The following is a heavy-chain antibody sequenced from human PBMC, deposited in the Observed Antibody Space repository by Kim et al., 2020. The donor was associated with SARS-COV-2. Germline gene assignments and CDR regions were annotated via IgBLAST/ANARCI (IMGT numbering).Heavy chain of an antibody. Sequence: SETLSLTCTVSGGSISSGGYYWSWIRQHPGKGLEWIGYIYYSGSTYYNPSLKSRVTISVDTSKNQFSLKLSSVTAADTAVYYCARPTLHYDRAFDIWGQGTVVTVSS. J-gene: IGHJ3*02. CDR3: ARPTLHYDRAFDI. D-gene: IGHD3-22*01. CDR1: GGSISSGGYY. V-gene: IGHV4-31*03. CDR2: IYYSGST.